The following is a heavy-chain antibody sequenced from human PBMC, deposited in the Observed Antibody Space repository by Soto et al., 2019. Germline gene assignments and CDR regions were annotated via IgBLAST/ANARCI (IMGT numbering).Heavy chain of an antibody. D-gene: IGHD6-13*01. V-gene: IGHV4-34*01. Sequence: PSETLSLTCAVYGGSFSGYYWSWIRQPPGKGLEWIGETNHTGSTNYNPSLKSRVTMSVDASKNQFSLKLSSVTAADTAVYYCARGPCDSSPLYWGQGTLVTVSS. CDR2: TNHTGST. J-gene: IGHJ4*02. CDR3: ARGPCDSSPLY. CDR1: GGSFSGYY.